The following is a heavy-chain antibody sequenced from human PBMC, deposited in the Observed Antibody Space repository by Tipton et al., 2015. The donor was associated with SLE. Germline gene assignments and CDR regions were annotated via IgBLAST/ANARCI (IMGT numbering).Heavy chain of an antibody. CDR1: GGSINSFY. CDR3: ARDPYYYDSSGSPHSY. CDR2: IYSSGGT. Sequence: PGLVKPSETLSLPCTVSGGSINSFYWNWIRRAAGKGLEWIGRIYSSGGTDYNPSLKSRVTMSVDTSTNQFSLKLSSVTAADTAVYYCARDPYYYDSSGSPHSYWGQGTLVTVSS. V-gene: IGHV4-4*07. J-gene: IGHJ4*02. D-gene: IGHD3-22*01.